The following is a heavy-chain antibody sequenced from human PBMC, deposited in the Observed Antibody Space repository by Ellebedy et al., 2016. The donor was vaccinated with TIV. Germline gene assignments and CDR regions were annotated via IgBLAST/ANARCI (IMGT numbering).Heavy chain of an antibody. CDR3: ARGFDGSGSYYYYGMDV. CDR1: GYTFTSYD. V-gene: IGHV1-8*01. Sequence: AASVKVSCKASGYTFTSYDINWVRPPTGQGLEWMGWMNPNSGNTRYAQKFQGRVTMTRNTSISTAYMELSSLRSEDTAVYYCARGFDGSGSYYYYGMDVWGQGTTVTVFS. J-gene: IGHJ6*02. CDR2: MNPNSGNT. D-gene: IGHD3-10*01.